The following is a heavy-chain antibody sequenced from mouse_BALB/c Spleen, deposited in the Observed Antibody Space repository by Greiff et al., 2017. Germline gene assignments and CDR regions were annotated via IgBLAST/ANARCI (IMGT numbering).Heavy chain of an antibody. J-gene: IGHJ1*01. D-gene: IGHD2-1*01. CDR1: GFTFSSFG. Sequence: EVKLVESGGGLVQPGGSRKLSCAASGFTFSSFGMNWVRQAPEKGLEWVAYISSGSSTIYYADTVKGRFTISRDNPKNTLFLQMTSLRSEDTAMYYCASSPYGNYVSYWYFDVWGAGTTVSVSS. CDR2: ISSGSSTI. V-gene: IGHV5-17*02. CDR3: ASSPYGNYVSYWYFDV.